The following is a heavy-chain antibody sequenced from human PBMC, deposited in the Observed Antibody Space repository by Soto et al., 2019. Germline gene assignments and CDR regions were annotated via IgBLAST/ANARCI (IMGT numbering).Heavy chain of an antibody. CDR1: GGSISSYY. D-gene: IGHD1-26*01. CDR3: ARQGGWFDP. CDR2: IYYSGST. J-gene: IGHJ5*02. V-gene: IGHV4-59*08. Sequence: PSETLSLTCTVSGGSISSYYWSWIRQPPGKGLEWIGYIYYSGSTNYNPSLKSRVTISVDTSKNQFSLRLSSVTAADTAVYYCARQGGWFDPWGQGTLVTVSS.